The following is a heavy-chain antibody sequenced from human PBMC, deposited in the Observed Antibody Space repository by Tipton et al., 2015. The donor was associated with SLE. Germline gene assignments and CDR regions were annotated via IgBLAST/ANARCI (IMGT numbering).Heavy chain of an antibody. CDR3: ARGGDFWSGPTSYYYYYYYMDV. CDR1: GGSISSSGYY. J-gene: IGHJ6*03. Sequence: TLSLTCSVSGGSISSSGYYWGWIRQPPGKGLEWIGSGSHSGRTYYNPSLESRVTISVDTSKNQFSLKLRSVTAADTAVYYCARGGDFWSGPTSYYYYYYYMDVWGKGTTVTVSS. D-gene: IGHD3-3*01. V-gene: IGHV4-39*07. CDR2: GSHSGRT.